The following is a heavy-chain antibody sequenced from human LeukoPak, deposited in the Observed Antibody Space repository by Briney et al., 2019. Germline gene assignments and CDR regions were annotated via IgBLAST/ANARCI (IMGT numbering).Heavy chain of an antibody. CDR1: GGSFSGYY. CDR2: INHSGST. CDR3: ARTWNWGSYDY. D-gene: IGHD7-27*01. J-gene: IGHJ4*02. Sequence: SETLSLTCAVYGGSFSGYYWSWVRQPPGKGLEWIGEINHSGSTNYNPSLKSRVTISVDTSKNQFSLKLSSVTAADTAVYYCARTWNWGSYDYWGQGTLVTVSS. V-gene: IGHV4-34*01.